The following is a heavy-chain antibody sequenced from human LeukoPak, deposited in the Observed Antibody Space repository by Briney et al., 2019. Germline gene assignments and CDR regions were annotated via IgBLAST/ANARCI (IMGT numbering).Heavy chain of an antibody. J-gene: IGHJ4*02. CDR1: GFTVSSNY. CDR2: ITGSGGEI. CDR3: AKDTEPQLLWVYYFDY. D-gene: IGHD2-2*01. Sequence: GGSLRLSCAASGFTVSSNYMSWVRQAPGKGLEWVAAITGSGGEIYYADSVRGRLTISRDNSKNTLYLQMNSLRAEDTAVYYCAKDTEPQLLWVYYFDYWGQGTLVTVSS. V-gene: IGHV3-23*01.